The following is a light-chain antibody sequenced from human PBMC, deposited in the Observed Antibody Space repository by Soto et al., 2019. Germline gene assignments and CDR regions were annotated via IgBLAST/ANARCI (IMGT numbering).Light chain of an antibody. J-gene: IGKJ1*01. CDR1: QSVSSSY. Sequence: EIVLTQSPGTLSLSPGERATLSCRASQSVSSSYLGWYQQKPGQAPRLLMYGASSRATGIPERFSGSGSGTDFTLTISRLETEDFEVYYCQQYGSSPRTFGQGTKV. V-gene: IGKV3-20*01. CDR3: QQYGSSPRT. CDR2: GAS.